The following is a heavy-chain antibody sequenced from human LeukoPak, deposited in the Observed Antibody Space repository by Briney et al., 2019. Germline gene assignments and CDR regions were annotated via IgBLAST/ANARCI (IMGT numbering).Heavy chain of an antibody. Sequence: GGSLRLSCAASGFTFSSYGMHWVRQAPGEGLERGAVISYDGSNKYYADSVKGRFTISRDNSKNTLYLQMNSLRAEDTAEYYCARPHRQHLDYWWEGTLVTVSS. D-gene: IGHD5-18*01. J-gene: IGHJ4*02. V-gene: IGHV3-30*03. CDR2: ISYDGSNK. CDR1: GFTFSSYG. CDR3: ARPHRQHLDY.